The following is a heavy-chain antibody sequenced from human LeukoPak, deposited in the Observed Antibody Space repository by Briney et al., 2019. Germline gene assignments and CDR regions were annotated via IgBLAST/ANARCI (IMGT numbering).Heavy chain of an antibody. D-gene: IGHD3-10*01. V-gene: IGHV1-2*02. CDR3: ARSKLLWFGDLGYYFDY. Sequence: GASVKVSCKASGYTFTGYYMHWVRQAPGQGLEWMGWINPNSGGTNYAQKLQGRVTMTTDTSTSTAYMELRSLRSDGTAVYYCARSKLLWFGDLGYYFDYWGQGTLVTVSS. CDR1: GYTFTGYY. CDR2: INPNSGGT. J-gene: IGHJ4*02.